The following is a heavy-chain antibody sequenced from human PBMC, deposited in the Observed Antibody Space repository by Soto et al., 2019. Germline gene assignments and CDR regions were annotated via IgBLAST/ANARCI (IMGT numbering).Heavy chain of an antibody. V-gene: IGHV4-4*02. CDR3: ARATYGDCFDY. CDR1: GGSISSSNW. D-gene: IGHD2-21*01. Sequence: SETLSLTCAVSGGSISSSNWWSWVRQPPGKGLEWIGEIYHSGSTNYNPSLKSRVTISVDTSKNQFSLKLSSVTAADTAVYYCARATYGDCFDYWGQGTLVTVSS. CDR2: IYHSGST. J-gene: IGHJ4*02.